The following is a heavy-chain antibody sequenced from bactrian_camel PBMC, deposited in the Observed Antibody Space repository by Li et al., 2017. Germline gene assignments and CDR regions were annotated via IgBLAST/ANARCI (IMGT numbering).Heavy chain of an antibody. CDR1: GFTFSRYY. V-gene: IGHV3S40*01. J-gene: IGHJ6*01. CDR3: VRDLVDGGDT. D-gene: IGHD1*01. Sequence: VQLVESGGGLVQPGGSLRLSCAASGFTFSRYYMSWVRQAPGKGLEWVSLFNKAGDTTNYADSVKGRFTISRDDAKNTVCLQMNSLKPDDTAVYYCVRDLVDGGDTWGQGTQVTVS. CDR2: FNKAGDTT.